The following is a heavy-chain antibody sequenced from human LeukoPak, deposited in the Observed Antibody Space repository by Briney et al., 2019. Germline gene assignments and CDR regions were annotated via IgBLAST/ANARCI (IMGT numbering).Heavy chain of an antibody. D-gene: IGHD2-15*01. J-gene: IGHJ4*02. CDR3: AREENCSGGSCYYY. CDR2: INPNSGGT. CDR1: GYTFTGYY. V-gene: IGHV1-2*06. Sequence: ASLKVSCKASGYTFTGYYMHWVRQAPGQGLEWMGRINPNSGGTNYAQKFQGRVTMTRDTSISTAYMELSRLRSDDTAVYYCAREENCSGGSCYYYWGQGTLATVSS.